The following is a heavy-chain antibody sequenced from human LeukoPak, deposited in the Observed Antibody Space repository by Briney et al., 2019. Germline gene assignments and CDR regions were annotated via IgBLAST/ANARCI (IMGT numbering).Heavy chain of an antibody. V-gene: IGHV3-48*02. CDR1: GFTFSSYS. D-gene: IGHD2-2*01. CDR3: ARDYSSSGTFFGYYYGMDV. J-gene: IGHJ6*02. Sequence: GGSLRLSCAASGFTFSSYSMNWVRQAPGKGLEWISYTYGSSTIIHWAESLKGRFTISRDNAKNSLYLQMNSLRDEDTAVYYCARDYSSSGTFFGYYYGMDVWGQGTTVTVSS. CDR2: TYGSSTII.